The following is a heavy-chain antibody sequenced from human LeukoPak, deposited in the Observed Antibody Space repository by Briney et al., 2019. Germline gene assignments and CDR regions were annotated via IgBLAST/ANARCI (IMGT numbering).Heavy chain of an antibody. Sequence: GASVKVSCKAPEGTFRSYSMSWVRQAPGQGLEWMGVIIPMFGTINYAQKFQGRVTITADVSTTTAYMELSSLRSDDTAIYYCARAPDGPGTLHYYYIDVWGKGTTATVSS. CDR3: ARAPDGPGTLHYYYIDV. CDR1: EGTFRSYS. V-gene: IGHV1-69*01. J-gene: IGHJ6*03. CDR2: IIPMFGTI.